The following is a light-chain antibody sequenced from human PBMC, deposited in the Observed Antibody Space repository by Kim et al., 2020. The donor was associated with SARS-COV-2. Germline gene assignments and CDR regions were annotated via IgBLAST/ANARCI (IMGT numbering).Light chain of an antibody. Sequence: NFMLTQPHSVSESPGKTVTISCTRSSGSIVSNYVQWYQQRPGSAPTTVIYEDNRRPSGVPDRFSGSIDSSSNSASLTISGLKTEDEADYYCQSYDSNNWVFGGGTKLTVL. CDR1: SGSIVSNY. V-gene: IGLV6-57*04. CDR2: EDN. J-gene: IGLJ3*02. CDR3: QSYDSNNWV.